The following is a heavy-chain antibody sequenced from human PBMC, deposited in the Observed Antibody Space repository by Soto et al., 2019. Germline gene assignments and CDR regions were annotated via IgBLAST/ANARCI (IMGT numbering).Heavy chain of an antibody. J-gene: IGHJ4*02. Sequence: PSVTLSLTCAVYGGSFSGYYWSWIRQPPGKGLEWIGEINHSGSTNYNPSLKSRVTISVDTSKNQFSLKLSSVTAADTAVYYCARDSRTSSGLFDYWGQGTLVTVSS. D-gene: IGHD3-22*01. V-gene: IGHV4-34*01. CDR3: ARDSRTSSGLFDY. CDR1: GGSFSGYY. CDR2: INHSGST.